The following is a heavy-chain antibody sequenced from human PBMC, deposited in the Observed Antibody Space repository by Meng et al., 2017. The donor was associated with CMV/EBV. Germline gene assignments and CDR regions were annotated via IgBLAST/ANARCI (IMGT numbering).Heavy chain of an antibody. Sequence: ASGFTFSSYAMHWVRQAPGKGLEWVAVISYDGSNKYYADSVKGRFTISRDNSKNTLYLQMNSLRAEDTAVYYCASAIEYSSSSLHYWGQGTLVTVSS. J-gene: IGHJ4*02. CDR1: GFTFSSYA. CDR3: ASAIEYSSSSLHY. V-gene: IGHV3-30-3*01. D-gene: IGHD6-6*01. CDR2: ISYDGSNK.